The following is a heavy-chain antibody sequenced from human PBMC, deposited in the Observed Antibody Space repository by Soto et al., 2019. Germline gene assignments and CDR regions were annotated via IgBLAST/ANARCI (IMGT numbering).Heavy chain of an antibody. V-gene: IGHV3-23*01. CDR1: GFTFSSSA. J-gene: IGHJ6*03. CDR2: VGGNSVST. CDR3: AKARGGSPRWGYYYMDV. D-gene: IGHD6-25*01. Sequence: EVRLLESGGDLIQPGGSLRLSCAASGFTFSSSAMSWVRQAPDKGLEGVSAVGGNSVSTFYADSVKGRFTISKDSSKNTLFLQMNSVRAEDTAVYYCAKARGGSPRWGYYYMDVWGKGTTVTVS.